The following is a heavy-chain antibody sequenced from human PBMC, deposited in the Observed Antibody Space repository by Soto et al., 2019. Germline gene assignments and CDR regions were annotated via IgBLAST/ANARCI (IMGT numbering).Heavy chain of an antibody. Sequence: SETLSLTCAVSGGSISSGGYSWSWFRQPPGKGLEWVGEVYHRGSTNFNPSLKSRLTISLDKSKNQFFLKLSSVTAADTAVYYCASKFGELLADAFDIWGQGTMVT. J-gene: IGHJ3*02. D-gene: IGHD3-10*01. CDR2: VYHRGST. CDR1: GGSISSGGYS. CDR3: ASKFGELLADAFDI. V-gene: IGHV4-30-2*01.